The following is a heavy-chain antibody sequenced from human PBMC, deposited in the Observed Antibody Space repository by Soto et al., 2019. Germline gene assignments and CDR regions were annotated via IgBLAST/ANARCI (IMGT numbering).Heavy chain of an antibody. V-gene: IGHV4-4*07. D-gene: IGHD6-13*01. CDR3: ARDQGVAAAGITWFDP. CDR2: VHSSGST. J-gene: IGHJ5*02. CDR1: GDSMNTYH. Sequence: SETLSLTGTVSGDSMNTYHCSWIRHPAWKGLEWIGHVHSSGSTNYNPSLKSRVTMSVDTSKNQFSLRLMSVTAADTAVYYCARDQGVAAAGITWFDPCGQGSRVADSS.